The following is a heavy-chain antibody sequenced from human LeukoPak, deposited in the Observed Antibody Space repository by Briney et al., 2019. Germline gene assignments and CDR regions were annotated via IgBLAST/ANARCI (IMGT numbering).Heavy chain of an antibody. V-gene: IGHV3-30-3*01. CDR3: ASSATVTTPFDY. CDR2: ISYDGSNK. J-gene: IGHJ4*02. D-gene: IGHD4-11*01. CDR1: GFTFSNAW. Sequence: GGSLRLSCAASGFTFSNAWMNWVRQAPGKGLEWVAVISYDGSNKYYADSVKGRFTISRDNSKNTLYLQMNSLRAEDTAVYYCASSATVTTPFDYWGQGTLVTVSS.